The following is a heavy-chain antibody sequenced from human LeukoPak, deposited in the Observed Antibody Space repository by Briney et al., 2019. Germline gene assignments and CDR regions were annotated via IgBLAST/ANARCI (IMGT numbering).Heavy chain of an antibody. J-gene: IGHJ4*02. CDR3: ARELYGSGSYYASY. CDR1: GGSISSYY. V-gene: IGHV4-59*12. CDR2: IYYSGST. Sequence: SETLSLTCTVSGGSISSYYWSWIRQPPGKGLEWIGYIYYSGSTNYKPSLKSRVTISVDTSKNQFSLKLSSVTAADTAVYYCARELYGSGSYYASYWGQGTLVTVSS. D-gene: IGHD3-10*01.